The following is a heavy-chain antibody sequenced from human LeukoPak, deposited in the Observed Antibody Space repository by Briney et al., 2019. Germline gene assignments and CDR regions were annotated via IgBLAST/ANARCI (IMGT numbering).Heavy chain of an antibody. CDR1: GYSISSGYY. J-gene: IGHJ3*02. CDR2: IDHSGST. Sequence: SETLSLTCTVSGYSISSGYYWGWIRQPPGKGLEWTGSIDHSGSTYYNPSLKSRITISVDTSKNQFSLKLSSVTAADTALYYCARANYYDSSGYSRGAFDIWGPGTMVTVSS. D-gene: IGHD3-22*01. CDR3: ARANYYDSSGYSRGAFDI. V-gene: IGHV4-38-2*02.